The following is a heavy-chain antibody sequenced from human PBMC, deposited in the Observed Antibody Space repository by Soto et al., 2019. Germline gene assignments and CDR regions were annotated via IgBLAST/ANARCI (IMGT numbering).Heavy chain of an antibody. Sequence: EVQLVQSGAEVKKPGESLQISCKGSGYSFTSYWIAWVRQMPGKGLEWMGIIYPGDSDTRYSPSFQGQVTISADKSISTAYLQWSSLKASDTAMYYCARRDCSSTSCYGDFDYWGQGTLVTASS. D-gene: IGHD2-2*01. CDR1: GYSFTSYW. CDR2: IYPGDSDT. J-gene: IGHJ4*02. V-gene: IGHV5-51*01. CDR3: ARRDCSSTSCYGDFDY.